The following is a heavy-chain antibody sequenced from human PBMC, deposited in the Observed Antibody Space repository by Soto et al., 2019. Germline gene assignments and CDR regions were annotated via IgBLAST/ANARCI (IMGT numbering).Heavy chain of an antibody. J-gene: IGHJ4*02. Sequence: GESLKISCKGSGYSFTSYWIGWVRQMPGKGLEWMGIIYPGDSDTRYSPSFQGQVTISADKSISTAYLQWSSPKASDTAMYYCARHHPQYVDTAMDLDYWGQGTLVTVSS. CDR1: GYSFTSYW. V-gene: IGHV5-51*01. D-gene: IGHD5-18*01. CDR2: IYPGDSDT. CDR3: ARHHPQYVDTAMDLDY.